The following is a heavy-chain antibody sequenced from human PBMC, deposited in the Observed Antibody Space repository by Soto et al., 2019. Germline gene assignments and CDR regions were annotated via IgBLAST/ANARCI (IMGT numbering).Heavy chain of an antibody. J-gene: IGHJ4*02. CDR1: GYTFTSYG. D-gene: IGHD3-22*01. CDR3: ARGGQNGYDDSRAMVDY. CDR2: ISAYNGNT. Sequence: QVQLVQSGAEVKKPGASVKVSCKASGYTFTSYGLSWVRQAPGQGLEWMGWISAYNGNTNYAEKLQGRVTMTTDTSTSTAYMELRSLRSDDTAVYYCARGGQNGYDDSRAMVDYWGQGTLVTVSS. V-gene: IGHV1-18*01.